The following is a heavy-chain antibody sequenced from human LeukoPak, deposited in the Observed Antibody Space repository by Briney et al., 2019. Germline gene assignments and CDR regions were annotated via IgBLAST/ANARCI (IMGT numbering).Heavy chain of an antibody. V-gene: IGHV3-7*03. D-gene: IGHD4-17*01. CDR3: TVFGDSNH. CDR1: GFMFSSYW. Sequence: PGGSLRLSCVASGFMFSSYWMSWVRQAPGKGLEWVANIKQDESEKYYVDSVKGRFTISRDNAQNSLYLQMNSLRGEDTAVYYCTVFGDSNHWGQGTLVTVSS. J-gene: IGHJ5*02. CDR2: IKQDESEK.